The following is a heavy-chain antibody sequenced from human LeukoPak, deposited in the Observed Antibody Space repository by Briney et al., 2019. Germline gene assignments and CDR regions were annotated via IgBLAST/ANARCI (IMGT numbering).Heavy chain of an antibody. CDR1: GGSFSGYY. V-gene: IGHV4-34*01. CDR3: ARGGRLVGATDVFGY. CDR2: INHSGRT. Sequence: SETLSLTCAVYGGSFSGYYWSWIRQPPGKGLEWIGEINHSGRTNYNPSLKSRVTISVDTSKNQFSLKLSSVTAADTAVYYCARGGRLVGATDVFGYWGQGTLVTVSS. D-gene: IGHD1-26*01. J-gene: IGHJ4*02.